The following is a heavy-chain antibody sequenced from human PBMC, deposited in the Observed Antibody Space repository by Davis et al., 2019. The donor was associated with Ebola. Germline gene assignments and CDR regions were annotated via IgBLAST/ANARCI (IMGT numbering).Heavy chain of an antibody. CDR2: LNGDGSST. CDR1: GFTFSSYW. J-gene: IGHJ4*02. V-gene: IGHV3-74*01. CDR3: ARAHGLYFGGSYDV. D-gene: IGHD4-23*01. Sequence: PGGSLRLSCVASGFTFSSYWMYWVRQVPGKGLVCVSRLNGDGSSTTYADSVKGRFTISRDNAKNTVYLQMNGLRAEDTAVYYCARAHGLYFGGSYDVWGQGTLVTVSS.